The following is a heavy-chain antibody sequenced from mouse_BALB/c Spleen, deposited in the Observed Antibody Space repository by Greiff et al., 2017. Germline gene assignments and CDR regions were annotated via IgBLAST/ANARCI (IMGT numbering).Heavy chain of an antibody. J-gene: IGHJ3*01. CDR2: IWAGGST. Sequence: QVQLKQSGPGLVAPSQSLSITCTVSGFSLTSYCVHWVRQPPGKGLEWLGVIWAGGSTNYNSALMSRLSISKDNSKGQVFLKMNSLQTDDTAMYYCAREGPYYGNYWCAYWGQGALVTVSA. D-gene: IGHD2-10*01. CDR1: GFSLTSYC. V-gene: IGHV2-9*02. CDR3: AREGPYYGNYWCAY.